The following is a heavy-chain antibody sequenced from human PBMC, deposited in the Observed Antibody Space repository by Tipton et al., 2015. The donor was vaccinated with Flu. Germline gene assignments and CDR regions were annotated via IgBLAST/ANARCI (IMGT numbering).Heavy chain of an antibody. V-gene: IGHV4-39*01. D-gene: IGHD2-15*01. Sequence: GLVKPSETLSLTCNVSGGSISSSSYYWGWLRQPPGKGLEWIGTIYYRGSTYYNPSLKSRVTISVDTSKNQFPLKLSSVTAADTAVYYWARRGSGGRAFDYWGQGTLVTVSS. J-gene: IGHJ4*02. CDR1: GGSISSSSYY. CDR3: ARRGSGGRAFDY. CDR2: IYYRGST.